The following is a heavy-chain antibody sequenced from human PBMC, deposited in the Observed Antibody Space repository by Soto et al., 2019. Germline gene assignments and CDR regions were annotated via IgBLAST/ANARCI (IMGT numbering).Heavy chain of an antibody. CDR2: ISYDGSNK. D-gene: IGHD2-2*01. CDR1: GFTFSSYG. J-gene: IGHJ6*02. V-gene: IGHV3-30*18. CDR3: AKGLLILVPAATRAGGGGMDV. Sequence: QVPLVETGGGVVQPGRSLRLSCAASGFTFSSYGMHWVRQAPGKGLEWVAVISYDGSNKYYADYVKGRFTISRDNSKHTLYLQMNSLRAEDTAVYYCAKGLLILVPAATRAGGGGMDVWGQGTTVTVSS.